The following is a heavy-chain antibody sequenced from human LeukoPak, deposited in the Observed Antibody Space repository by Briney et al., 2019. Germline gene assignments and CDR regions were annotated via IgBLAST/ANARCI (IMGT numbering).Heavy chain of an antibody. CDR1: GFIFSNYG. CDR3: AKGDSN. D-gene: IGHD6-13*01. CDR2: ISKDGINK. V-gene: IGHV3-30*02. Sequence: PGGSLRLSCTTSGFIFSNYGMHWVRQAPGKGLEWVALIRNDISKDGINKYYADSVRGRFTISRDNSKNTVYLQMNSLRVADTAMYYCAKGDSNWGQGTLVTVSS. J-gene: IGHJ4*02.